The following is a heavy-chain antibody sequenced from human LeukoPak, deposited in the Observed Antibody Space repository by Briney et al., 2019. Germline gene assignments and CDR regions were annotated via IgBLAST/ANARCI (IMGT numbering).Heavy chain of an antibody. Sequence: SQTLSLTCAISGDSVSSNSVAWNWIRQSPSRGLEWLGRTYYRSKWYNDYATSVKSRMTINPDTSKNQFSLQLNSVTPEDTAVYYCARWNHDFRWFDPWGQGTLVTVSS. D-gene: IGHD1-14*01. CDR1: GDSVSSNSVA. V-gene: IGHV6-1*01. J-gene: IGHJ5*02. CDR3: ARWNHDFRWFDP. CDR2: TYYRSKWYN.